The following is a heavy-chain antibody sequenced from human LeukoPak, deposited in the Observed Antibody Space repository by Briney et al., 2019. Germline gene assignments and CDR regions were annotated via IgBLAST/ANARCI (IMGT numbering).Heavy chain of an antibody. Sequence: GGSLRLSCAASGFTFSSYWMSWVRQAPGKGLEWVANIKQDGSEKYYVDFVKGRFTISRDTAKNSLYLQMNSLRAEDTAVYYCARVQNSSSWIYYYYYGMDVWGQGTTVTVSS. CDR2: IKQDGSEK. CDR1: GFTFSSYW. CDR3: ARVQNSSSWIYYYYYGMDV. V-gene: IGHV3-7*01. D-gene: IGHD6-13*01. J-gene: IGHJ6*02.